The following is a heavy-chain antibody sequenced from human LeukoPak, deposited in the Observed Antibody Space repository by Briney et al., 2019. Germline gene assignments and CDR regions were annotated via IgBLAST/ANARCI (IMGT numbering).Heavy chain of an antibody. CDR1: GVSISCHY. Sequence: PSETLSLTCTVSGVSISCHYWSWIRQPPGNGLEWIGFIYYSGRTRYNPSLHSRVTISADTSKNHLSLKLTSVTAADTAVYYCARLLDNDSSGDPDTFDMWGQGIKVTVSS. CDR3: ARLLDNDSSGDPDTFDM. D-gene: IGHD3-22*01. V-gene: IGHV4-59*11. CDR2: IYYSGRT. J-gene: IGHJ3*02.